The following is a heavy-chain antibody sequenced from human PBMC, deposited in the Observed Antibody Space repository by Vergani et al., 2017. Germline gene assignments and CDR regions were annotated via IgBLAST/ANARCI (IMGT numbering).Heavy chain of an antibody. CDR1: GGTFSSYA. Sequence: QVQLVQSGAEVKKPGASVKVSCKASGGTFSSYAISWVRQAPGQGLEWMGGIIPIFGTANYAQKFQGRVTITADESPSTAYMELSSLRSEDTAVYYCASGIAHFWSGYSRDLDYWGQGTLVTVSS. CDR2: IIPIFGTA. V-gene: IGHV1-69*01. CDR3: ASGIAHFWSGYSRDLDY. J-gene: IGHJ4*02. D-gene: IGHD3-3*02.